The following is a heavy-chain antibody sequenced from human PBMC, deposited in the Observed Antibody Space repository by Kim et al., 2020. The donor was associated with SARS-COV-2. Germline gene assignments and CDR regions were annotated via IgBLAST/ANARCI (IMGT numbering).Heavy chain of an antibody. Sequence: NSNPSLKSRVTISVDTSKNQFSRKLSSVTAADTAVYYCARSSVVAGSIDYWGQGTLVTVSS. D-gene: IGHD2-15*01. J-gene: IGHJ4*02. V-gene: IGHV4-4*09. CDR3: ARSSVVAGSIDY.